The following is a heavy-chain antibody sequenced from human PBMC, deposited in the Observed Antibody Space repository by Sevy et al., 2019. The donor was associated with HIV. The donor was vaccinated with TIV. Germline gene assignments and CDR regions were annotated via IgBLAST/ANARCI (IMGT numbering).Heavy chain of an antibody. CDR1: GFTFSSYA. CDR3: EKDLFITMFGYRSRWGAFDI. V-gene: IGHV3-23*01. CDR2: ISGSGGST. J-gene: IGHJ3*02. Sequence: GGSLRLSCAASGFTFSSYAMSWVRQAPGKGLEWVSAISGSGGSTYYADSVKGRFTISRDNSKNTLYLQMNSLRAEDTAVYYCEKDLFITMFGYRSRWGAFDIWGQGTKVTVSS. D-gene: IGHD3-3*01.